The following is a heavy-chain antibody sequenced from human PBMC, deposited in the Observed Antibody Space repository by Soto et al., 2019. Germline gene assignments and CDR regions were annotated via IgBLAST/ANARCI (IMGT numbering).Heavy chain of an antibody. CDR1: GFTFSSYG. CDR2: ISYDGSNK. V-gene: IGHV3-30*18. Sequence: GGSLRLSCAASGFTFSSYGMHWVRQAPGKGLEWVAVISYDGSNKYYVDSLKGRFTMSRDKSKNTLMLQMNGPRAEDTAVHYSTNDQSFLQAVTTTVRPQPGIYYYYYYMDVWGKGTTVTVSS. D-gene: IGHD4-17*01. J-gene: IGHJ6*03. CDR3: TNDQSFLQAVTTTVRPQPGIYYYYYYMDV.